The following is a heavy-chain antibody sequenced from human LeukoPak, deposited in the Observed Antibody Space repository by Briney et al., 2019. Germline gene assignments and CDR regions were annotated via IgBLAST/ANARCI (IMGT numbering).Heavy chain of an antibody. Sequence: SETLSLTCTVSGYSISSGYYWGWIRQPPGKGLEWIGSIYHSGSTYYNPSLKSRVTISVDTSKNQFSLKLSSVTAADTAVYYCARATYSGSFDYWGQGTLVTVSS. V-gene: IGHV4-38-2*02. CDR2: IYHSGST. J-gene: IGHJ4*02. CDR3: ARATYSGSFDY. CDR1: GYSISSGYY. D-gene: IGHD1-26*01.